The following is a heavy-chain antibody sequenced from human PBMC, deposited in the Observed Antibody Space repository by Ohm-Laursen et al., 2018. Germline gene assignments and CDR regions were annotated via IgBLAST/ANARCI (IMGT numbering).Heavy chain of an antibody. Sequence: GTLSLTCAVSGGSISSFYWSWIRQPPGKGLEWIGFIYYSGNTNYNPSLKSRVTISVDTSKNQFSLKLNSVTAADTAVFYCARRGSGGRSFDYWGQGSLVTVSS. CDR2: IYYSGNT. CDR3: ARRGSGGRSFDY. V-gene: IGHV4-59*08. CDR1: GGSISSFY. D-gene: IGHD2-15*01. J-gene: IGHJ4*02.